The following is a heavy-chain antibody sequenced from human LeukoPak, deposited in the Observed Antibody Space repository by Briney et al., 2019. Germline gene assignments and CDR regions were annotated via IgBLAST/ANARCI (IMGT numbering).Heavy chain of an antibody. J-gene: IGHJ4*02. Sequence: SETLSLTCAVSAGPFSGYFWSWIRQSSAKGLEWIGEIHNRRTTNYNPSLNSRVTISEDTSKNQFYLSLSSVTAADTAVYYCARRYYYNLGSFPFDFWGQGTLVTVSS. CDR2: IHNRRTT. V-gene: IGHV4-34*01. CDR3: ARRYYYNLGSFPFDF. D-gene: IGHD3-10*01. CDR1: AGPFSGYF.